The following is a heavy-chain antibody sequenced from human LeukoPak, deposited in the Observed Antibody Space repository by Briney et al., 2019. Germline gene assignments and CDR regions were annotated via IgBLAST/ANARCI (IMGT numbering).Heavy chain of an antibody. V-gene: IGHV1-69*06. CDR1: GGTFSSYA. D-gene: IGHD3-22*01. Sequence: SVKVSCKASGGTFSSYAISWVRQAPGQGLEWMGGIIPIFGTANYAQKFQGRVTITADKSTSTAYMELSSLRSEDTAVYYCSSAIYRYYDSRGYPNPLDYWGQGTLVTVSS. J-gene: IGHJ4*02. CDR3: SSAIYRYYDSRGYPNPLDY. CDR2: IIPIFGTA.